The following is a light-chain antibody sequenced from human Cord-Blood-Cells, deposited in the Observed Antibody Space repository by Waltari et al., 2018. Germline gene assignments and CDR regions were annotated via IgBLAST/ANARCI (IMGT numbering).Light chain of an antibody. CDR1: QGISNY. J-gene: IGKJ1*01. CDR2: AAS. V-gene: IGKV1-27*01. Sequence: DIQMTQSPSSLSASVGDRVTITCRASQGISNYLAWYQQKPVKVPKLLIYAASTLQSGVPSRFSGSGSGTDVTLTINSLQPEDVATYYCQKYNSAPQTFGQGTKVEIK. CDR3: QKYNSAPQT.